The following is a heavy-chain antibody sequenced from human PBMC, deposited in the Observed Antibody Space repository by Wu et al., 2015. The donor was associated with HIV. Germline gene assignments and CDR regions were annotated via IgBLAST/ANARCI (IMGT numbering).Heavy chain of an antibody. V-gene: IGHV1-18*01. CDR3: ATYGPGYNWMYK. D-gene: IGHD1-20*01. J-gene: IGHJ4*02. CDR2: MAPNSDVT. CDR1: GYTFNSYG. Sequence: QVHLVQSGAEVKRPGASVKVSCKASGYTFNSYGISWVRQGPGQGLEWMGWMAPNSDVTKYTPKLQGRVTMTRDTSISTAYMELNSLTSDDTAVYYCATYGPGYNWMYKWGQGTLVTVSS.